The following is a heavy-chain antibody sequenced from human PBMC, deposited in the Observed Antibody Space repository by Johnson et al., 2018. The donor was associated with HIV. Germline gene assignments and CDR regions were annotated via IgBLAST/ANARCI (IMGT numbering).Heavy chain of an antibody. CDR2: ISMSGRTI. Sequence: MLLVESGGGVVQPGRSLRLSCAESGFSFSSYGMHWVRQAPGKGLEWVSYISMSGRTIYYADSVKGRFTISRDNAKNSLYLQMNSLRAEDTAVYYCARDRRYYDSSGYYHDAFDIWGQGTMVTVSS. J-gene: IGHJ3*02. CDR3: ARDRRYYDSSGYYHDAFDI. CDR1: GFSFSSYG. V-gene: IGHV3-48*04. D-gene: IGHD3-22*01.